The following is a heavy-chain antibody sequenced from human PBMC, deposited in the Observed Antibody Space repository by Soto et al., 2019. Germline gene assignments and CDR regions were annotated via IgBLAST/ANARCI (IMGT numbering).Heavy chain of an antibody. D-gene: IGHD3-10*01. Sequence: GGSLRLSCAASGFTFSSYGMHWVRQAPGKGLEWVAVISYDGSNKYYADSVKGRFTISRDNSKNTLYLQMNSLRAEDTAVYYCAKPGSGSGSYRINHNWFDPWGQGTLVTVSS. CDR2: ISYDGSNK. CDR1: GFTFSSYG. J-gene: IGHJ5*02. V-gene: IGHV3-30*18. CDR3: AKPGSGSGSYRINHNWFDP.